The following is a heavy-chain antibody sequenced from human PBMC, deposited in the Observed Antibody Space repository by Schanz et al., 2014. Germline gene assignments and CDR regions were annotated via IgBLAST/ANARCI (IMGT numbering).Heavy chain of an antibody. Sequence: QVQLVQSGSELKKPGASVKVSCKASGYTSTNYAMNWVRQAPGQGLEWMGWINTNTGNPTYAQGFTGRFVFSLDTSASTAYLQISSLKSEDTAVYYCARDSDVGYDYDSSGYYDFAYWGQGTLVTVSS. CDR1: GYTSTNYA. J-gene: IGHJ4*02. D-gene: IGHD3-22*01. V-gene: IGHV7-4-1*02. CDR2: INTNTGNP. CDR3: ARDSDVGYDYDSSGYYDFAY.